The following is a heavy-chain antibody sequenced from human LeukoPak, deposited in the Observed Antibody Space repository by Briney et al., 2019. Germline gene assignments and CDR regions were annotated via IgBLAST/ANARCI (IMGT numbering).Heavy chain of an antibody. Sequence: GASVKVSCKASGGTFSSYAISRVRQAPGQGLDWMGGIIPILGIANYAQKFQGRVTITADKSTSTAYMELSSLRSDDTAVYYCAKQKQPGFYYYMDVWGKGTTVTVSS. CDR2: IIPILGIA. CDR1: GGTFSSYA. J-gene: IGHJ6*03. D-gene: IGHD1/OR15-1a*01. V-gene: IGHV1-69*10. CDR3: AKQKQPGFYYYMDV.